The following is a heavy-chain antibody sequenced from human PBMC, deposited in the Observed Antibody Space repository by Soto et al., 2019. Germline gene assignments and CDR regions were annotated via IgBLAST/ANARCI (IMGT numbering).Heavy chain of an antibody. D-gene: IGHD1-1*01. CDR3: ATWHEREHAFDV. CDR1: GLTISGKKY. V-gene: IGHV3-53*01. Sequence: DVQLVESGGGLIQPGESLRLSCAAFGLTISGKKYVAWVRQAPGKGLEWVSALYDVDGSFYADSVTGRFTTSSDSSKTTAYLQMNDLRPDDTAVYYCATWHEREHAFDVWGQGTTVTISS. CDR2: LYDVDGS. J-gene: IGHJ3*01.